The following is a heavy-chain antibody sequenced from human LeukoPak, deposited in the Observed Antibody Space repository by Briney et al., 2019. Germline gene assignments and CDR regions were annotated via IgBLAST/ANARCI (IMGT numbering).Heavy chain of an antibody. CDR2: ISAYNGNT. CDR1: GYTLTSYG. J-gene: IGHJ4*02. CDR3: AKDLTTYYYDSSGKGQGPFDY. Sequence: GASVKVSCKASGYTLTSYGISWVRQAPAQALEWTGWISAYNGNTNYAQKLQGRVTMTTDTSTSTAYMELRSLRAEDTAVYYCAKDLTTYYYDSSGKGQGPFDYWGQGTLVTVSS. V-gene: IGHV1-18*01. D-gene: IGHD3-22*01.